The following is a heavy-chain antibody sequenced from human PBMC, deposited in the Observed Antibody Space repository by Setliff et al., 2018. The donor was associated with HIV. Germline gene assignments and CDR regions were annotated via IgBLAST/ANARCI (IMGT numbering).Heavy chain of an antibody. CDR3: AGGEVRSRYVSSRAPFYHYYYYMDV. Sequence: SETLSLTCVVYGGSFSDYYWTWIRQPPAKGLEWIGKINYSGSTDYNSSLRSRVTISVDTSKNQISLKLTSVTAAATAVYYCAGGEVRSRYVSSRAPFYHYYYYMDVWGKGTTVTVSS. J-gene: IGHJ6*03. D-gene: IGHD6-13*01. V-gene: IGHV4-34*01. CDR2: INYSGST. CDR1: GGSFSDYY.